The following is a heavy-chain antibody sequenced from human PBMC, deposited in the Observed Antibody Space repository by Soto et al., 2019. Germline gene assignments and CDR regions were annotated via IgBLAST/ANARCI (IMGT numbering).Heavy chain of an antibody. J-gene: IGHJ6*02. D-gene: IGHD2-2*01. CDR1: GGSISTYT. Sequence: SETLSLTCPVSGGSISTYTWGWVRQPPGKGLDWIGSIYYSGSTYYNPSLNSRVTVSVDTSKNQFSLKVTSVTAADTAVYYCARLHGYCISSSCHGHYAMDVWGQGTTVTVSS. CDR2: IYYSGST. CDR3: ARLHGYCISSSCHGHYAMDV. V-gene: IGHV4-39*01.